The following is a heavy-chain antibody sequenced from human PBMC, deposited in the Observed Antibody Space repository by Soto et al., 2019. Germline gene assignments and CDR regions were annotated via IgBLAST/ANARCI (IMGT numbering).Heavy chain of an antibody. D-gene: IGHD6-13*01. Sequence: GGSLRLSCAASGFTFSSYAMSWVRQAPGKGLEWVSAIRGSGGSTYYADSVKGRFTISRDNSKNTLYLQMNSLRAEDTAVYYCAKGVGSSWYGGWFDPWGQGTLVTVSS. J-gene: IGHJ5*02. V-gene: IGHV3-23*01. CDR1: GFTFSSYA. CDR3: AKGVGSSWYGGWFDP. CDR2: IRGSGGST.